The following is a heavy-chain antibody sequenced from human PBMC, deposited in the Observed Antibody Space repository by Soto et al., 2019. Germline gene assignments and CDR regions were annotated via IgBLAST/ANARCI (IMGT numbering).Heavy chain of an antibody. V-gene: IGHV4-59*11. D-gene: IGHD3-16*01. CDR2: IHYSGST. Sequence: QVQLQESGPGLVKPSETLSLTCTVSGVSITSHYWTWIRQPPGKGLEWIGNIHYSGSTNYSPSLKGRVIISVDTSENQSSLKLGYVTTADTAVYYCTVGGAGHPFDYWGQGTLVTVSS. CDR1: GVSITSHY. J-gene: IGHJ4*02. CDR3: TVGGAGHPFDY.